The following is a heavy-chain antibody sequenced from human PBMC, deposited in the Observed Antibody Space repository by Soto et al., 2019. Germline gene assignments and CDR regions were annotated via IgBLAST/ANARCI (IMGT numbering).Heavy chain of an antibody. CDR2: ISGSGGST. V-gene: IGHV3-23*01. CDR1: GYTFSSYA. D-gene: IGHD6-13*01. Sequence: GGSLRLSCAASGYTFSSYAMGWVRQAPGKGLEWVSAISGSGGSTYYADSVKGRFTISRDNSKNTLYLQMNSLRAEDTAVYYCAKHYSKGAAGIFGYWGQGALVTVSS. CDR3: AKHYSKGAAGIFGY. J-gene: IGHJ4*02.